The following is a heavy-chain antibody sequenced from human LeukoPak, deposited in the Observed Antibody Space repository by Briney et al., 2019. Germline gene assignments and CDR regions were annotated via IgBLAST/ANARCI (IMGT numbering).Heavy chain of an antibody. CDR2: INHSGST. V-gene: IGHV4-34*01. J-gene: IGHJ6*03. D-gene: IGHD3-16*01. CDR1: GGSFSGYY. Sequence: SETLSLTCAVYGGSFSGYYWSWIRQPPGKGLEWIGEINHSGSTNYNPSLKSRVTISVDTSKNQFSLKLSSVTAADTAVYYCGRGGVGGYYYYYMDVWGKGTTVTVSS. CDR3: GRGGVGGYYYYYMDV.